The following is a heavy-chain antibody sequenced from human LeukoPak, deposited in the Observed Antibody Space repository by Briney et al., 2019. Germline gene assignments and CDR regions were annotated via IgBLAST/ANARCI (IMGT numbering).Heavy chain of an antibody. V-gene: IGHV3-48*03. Sequence: AGGSLRVSCAASGFTFCIYEMNWVRQDLGKRLEWVSYICSSVSTIYYADSVKGLFTISRDNARNSLYLQMNSQRAEDTAVYYCARDGCSGGSCYADLHVYYYGMDVWGQETTVSVSS. D-gene: IGHD2-15*01. CDR1: GFTFCIYE. CDR3: ARDGCSGGSCYADLHVYYYGMDV. J-gene: IGHJ6*02. CDR2: ICSSVSTI.